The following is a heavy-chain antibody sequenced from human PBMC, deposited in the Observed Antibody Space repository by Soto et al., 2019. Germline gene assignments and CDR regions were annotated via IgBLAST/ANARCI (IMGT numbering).Heavy chain of an antibody. Sequence: PGGSLRLSCVASGFILSGYDMHWVRQATGEGLEWVSAIRTAGDPYYSGSVKGRFTISRGNAENSVYLQMNSLRAGDTAVYYCARAGYDSSGYYFYAMDVWGPGTTVTVSS. V-gene: IGHV3-13*05. J-gene: IGHJ6*02. CDR1: GFILSGYD. CDR2: IRTAGDP. CDR3: ARAGYDSSGYYFYAMDV. D-gene: IGHD3-22*01.